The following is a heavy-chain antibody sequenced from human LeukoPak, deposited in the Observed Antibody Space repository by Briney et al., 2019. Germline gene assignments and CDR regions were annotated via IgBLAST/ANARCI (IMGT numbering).Heavy chain of an antibody. CDR3: ARHDVDTAMVPWVAHGGYYYGMDV. V-gene: IGHV1-18*01. D-gene: IGHD5-18*01. J-gene: IGHJ6*02. CDR1: GYTFTSYG. Sequence: GASVKVSCKASGYTFTSYGISWVRQAPGQGLEWMGWISAYNGNTNYAQKFQGRVTITADESTSTAYMELSSLRSEDTAVYYCARHDVDTAMVPWVAHGGYYYGMDVWGQGTTVTVSS. CDR2: ISAYNGNT.